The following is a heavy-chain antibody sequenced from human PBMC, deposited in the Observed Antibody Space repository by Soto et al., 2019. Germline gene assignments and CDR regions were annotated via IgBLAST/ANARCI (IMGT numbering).Heavy chain of an antibody. D-gene: IGHD1-26*01. V-gene: IGHV3-9*01. CDR1: GLTFDDYA. J-gene: IGHJ6*02. Sequence: EVQLVESGGGLVQPGGSLRLSCAGSGLTFDDYAMHWVRQAPGKGLEWVSGITWQTGRKGYADSVQGRFTISRDNAMNSLYLQMNSLRLEDTAMYYCVKDISPGGADVWGRGTTVTVS. CDR2: ITWQTGRK. CDR3: VKDISPGGADV.